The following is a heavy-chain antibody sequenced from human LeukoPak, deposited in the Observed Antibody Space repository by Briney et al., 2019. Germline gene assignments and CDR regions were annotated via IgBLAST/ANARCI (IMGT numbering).Heavy chain of an antibody. J-gene: IGHJ4*02. V-gene: IGHV3-53*01. CDR3: AKAGAVVVVVAKFFDY. Sequence: GWSLRLSCAASGFTDRSNYMSWVRQAPGKGLAGVSVIYCGGSTYYADSVKGRFPISRDHSKNTLYLQLNSLRAEDTAVYYCAKAGAVVVVVAKFFDYWGQGTLVTVSS. D-gene: IGHD2-15*01. CDR1: GFTDRSNY. CDR2: IYCGGST.